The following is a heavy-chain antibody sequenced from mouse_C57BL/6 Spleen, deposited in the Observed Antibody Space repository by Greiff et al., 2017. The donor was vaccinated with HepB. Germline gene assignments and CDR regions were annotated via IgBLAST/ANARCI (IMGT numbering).Heavy chain of an antibody. CDR2: IDPNSGGT. Sequence: QVQLQQPGAELVKPGASVKLSCKASGYTFTSYWMHWVKQRPGRGLEWIGRIDPNSGGTKYNEKFKSKATLTVDKPSSTAYMQLSSLTSEDSAVYYRARFGAEGNYPYYAMDYWGQGTSVTVSS. V-gene: IGHV1-72*01. D-gene: IGHD2-1*01. J-gene: IGHJ4*01. CDR3: ARFGAEGNYPYYAMDY. CDR1: GYTFTSYW.